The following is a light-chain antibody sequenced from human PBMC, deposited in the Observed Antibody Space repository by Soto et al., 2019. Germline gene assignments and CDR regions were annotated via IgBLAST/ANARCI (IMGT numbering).Light chain of an antibody. CDR3: QQRTNWQST. CDR1: QSLSRY. V-gene: IGKV3D-11*02. J-gene: IGKJ4*01. Sequence: EIVLTQSPATLSLSPGERATLSCRASQSLSRYLAWYQQKPGQAPSLLIYDASNRATGIPARFSGSGSETDFTLTISSLEPEDFAVYYCQQRTNWQSTFGGGTKVDIK. CDR2: DAS.